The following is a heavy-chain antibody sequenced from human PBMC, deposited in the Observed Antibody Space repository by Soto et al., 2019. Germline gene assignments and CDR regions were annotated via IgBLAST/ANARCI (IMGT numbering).Heavy chain of an antibody. CDR2: MSQGGTT. Sequence: QVQLQESGPGLVKPSETLSLTCTVSGVSIANFFWSWIRQPPGKGLEWIGYMSQGGTTTYNPSLKGRATISVDPSKNQLSLKLTSVTAADTAMYYCARDRGGITVAANPLGEWFDPWGPGTLVTVSS. D-gene: IGHD6-19*01. J-gene: IGHJ5*02. V-gene: IGHV4-59*08. CDR3: ARDRGGITVAANPLGEWFDP. CDR1: GVSIANFF.